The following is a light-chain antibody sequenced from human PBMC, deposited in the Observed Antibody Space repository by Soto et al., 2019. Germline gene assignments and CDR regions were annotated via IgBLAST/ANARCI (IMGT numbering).Light chain of an antibody. CDR3: CSYTSDTSPYV. J-gene: IGLJ1*01. Sequence: QSALTQPRSVSGSPGQSVTISCTGTSSDVAAYNYVSWYQQHPGKAPKLLICDVSRRPSGVPDRFSGSKSGNTASLTISGLQAEDEADYYCCSYTSDTSPYVFGTGTKVTVL. V-gene: IGLV2-11*01. CDR1: SSDVAAYNY. CDR2: DVS.